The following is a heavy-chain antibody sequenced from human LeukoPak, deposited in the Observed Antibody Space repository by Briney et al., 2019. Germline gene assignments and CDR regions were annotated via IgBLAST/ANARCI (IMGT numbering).Heavy chain of an antibody. V-gene: IGHV4-34*01. CDR1: GGSFGDYH. J-gene: IGHJ4*02. CDR2: INRSGVT. D-gene: IGHD3-10*01. CDR3: GTLQQIRGLNAFDY. Sequence: PSETLSLTCALYGGSFGDYHWSWIRQPPGKGLEWIGEINRSGVTTYNPSLKSRVTLTVDTSKRQFSLKLTSVTAADTAMYFCGTLQQIRGLNAFDYWGQGALVTVSS.